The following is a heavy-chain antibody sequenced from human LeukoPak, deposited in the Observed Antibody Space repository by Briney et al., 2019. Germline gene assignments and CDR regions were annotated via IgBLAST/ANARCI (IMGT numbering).Heavy chain of an antibody. D-gene: IGHD4-17*01. CDR1: GGSISSGSYY. J-gene: IGHJ4*02. Sequence: SETLSLTCTVSGGSISSGSYYWGWIRQPPGKGLEWIGSIYYSGSTYYNPSLKSRVTISVDTSKNQFSLKLSSVTAADTAVYYCARQRTDGDYHFDYWGQGTLVTVSS. CDR3: ARQRTDGDYHFDY. V-gene: IGHV4-39*01. CDR2: IYYSGST.